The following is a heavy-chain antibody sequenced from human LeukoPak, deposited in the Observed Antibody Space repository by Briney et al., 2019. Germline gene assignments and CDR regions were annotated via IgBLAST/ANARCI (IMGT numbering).Heavy chain of an antibody. J-gene: IGHJ4*02. CDR1: GFTFSSYS. CDR2: ISSSSNYI. CDR3: ARDSHSFSSSCPGY. V-gene: IGHV3-21*03. D-gene: IGHD6-13*01. Sequence: GGSLRLSCAASGFTFSSYSINWVRQAPGKGLEWVSFISSSSNYIYYADSVKGRFTISRDNAKNSLYLQMNSLRAEDTAVYYCARDSHSFSSSCPGYWGQGTLVTVSS.